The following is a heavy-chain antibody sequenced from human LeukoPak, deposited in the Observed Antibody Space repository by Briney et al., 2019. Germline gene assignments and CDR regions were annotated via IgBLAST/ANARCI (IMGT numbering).Heavy chain of an antibody. J-gene: IGHJ4*02. CDR1: GFTFSSYA. CDR3: ARNIPVTRWGY. V-gene: IGHV3-30*14. D-gene: IGHD2-21*01. Sequence: PGRSLRLSCAASGFTFSSYAMHWVRQAPGKGLEWVAVISYDGSNKYYADSVMGRFTISRDNSKNTVYLQMNSLRAEDTAVYYCARNIPVTRWGYWGQGTLVTVSS. CDR2: ISYDGSNK.